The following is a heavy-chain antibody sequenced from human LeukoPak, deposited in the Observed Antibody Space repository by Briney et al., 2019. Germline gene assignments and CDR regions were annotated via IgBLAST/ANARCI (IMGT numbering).Heavy chain of an antibody. CDR1: GGSISNYY. CDR3: ARLGVGATSVDY. Sequence: SETLSLTCTVSGGSISNYYWSWIRQPPGKGLEWIGYIYYIGSTIYNPSLKTRITMSVDTSKNQFSLKLTSMTAADTAVYYCARLGVGATSVDYWGQGTLVTVSS. V-gene: IGHV4-59*08. D-gene: IGHD1-26*01. CDR2: IYYIGST. J-gene: IGHJ4*02.